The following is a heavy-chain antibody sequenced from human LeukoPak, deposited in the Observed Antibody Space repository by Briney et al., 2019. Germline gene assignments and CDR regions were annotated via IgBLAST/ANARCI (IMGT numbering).Heavy chain of an antibody. CDR2: IYYSGST. Sequence: KPSETLSLTCTVSGGSISSYYWSWIRQRPGKGLEWIGYIYYSGSTNYNPSLKSRVTISVDTSKNQFSLKLSSVTAADTAVYYCARAANYGDYCRFDPWGQGTLVTVSS. CDR3: ARAANYGDYCRFDP. V-gene: IGHV4-59*01. D-gene: IGHD4-17*01. CDR1: GGSISSYY. J-gene: IGHJ5*02.